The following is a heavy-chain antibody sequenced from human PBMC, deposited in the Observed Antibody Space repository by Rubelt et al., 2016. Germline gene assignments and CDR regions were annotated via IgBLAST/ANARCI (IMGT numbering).Heavy chain of an antibody. V-gene: IGHV4-34*01. CDR1: GGSFSGYY. J-gene: IGHJ5*01. Sequence: QVQLQQWGAGLLKPSETLSLTCAVYGGSFSGYYWNWIRQRPGEGLEWIGEINRGGGTSYNPSLKSRVAVAVDTSKNQFSLNLRSVTAADTAVYYCARESSAHSGSYDSWGQGTLVTVSS. CDR2: INRGGGT. D-gene: IGHD1-26*01. CDR3: ARESSAHSGSYDS.